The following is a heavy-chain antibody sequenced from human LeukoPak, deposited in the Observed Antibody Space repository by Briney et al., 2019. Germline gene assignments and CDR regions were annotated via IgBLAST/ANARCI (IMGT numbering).Heavy chain of an antibody. CDR1: GGSFSGYY. J-gene: IGHJ4*02. D-gene: IGHD3-10*01. CDR2: INHSGST. V-gene: IGHV4-34*01. CDR3: ARGGYYYGSGSYDFDY. Sequence: SETLSLTCAVYGGSFSGYYWSWIRQPPGKGLEWTGEINHSGSTNYNPSLKSRVTISVDTSKNQFSLKLSSVTAADTAVYYCARGGYYYGSGSYDFDYWGQGTLVTVSS.